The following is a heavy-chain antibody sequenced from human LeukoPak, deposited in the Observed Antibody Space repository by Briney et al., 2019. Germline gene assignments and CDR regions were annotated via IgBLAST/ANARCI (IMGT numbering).Heavy chain of an antibody. D-gene: IGHD3-3*01. Sequence: GGSLRLSCAASGFTFSSSRMNWVRQAPGKGLEWVSSISSSSSTIHYADSVKGRFTISRDNAKNSLYLQMNSLRAEDTALYYCAKDRDPTYFFPLFDPWGQGTLVTVSS. V-gene: IGHV3-48*04. CDR1: GFTFSSSR. CDR2: ISSSSSTI. J-gene: IGHJ5*02. CDR3: AKDRDPTYFFPLFDP.